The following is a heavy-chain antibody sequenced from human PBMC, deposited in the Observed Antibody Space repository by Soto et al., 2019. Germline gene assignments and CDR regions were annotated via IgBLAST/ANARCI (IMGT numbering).Heavy chain of an antibody. CDR3: ARLRGICSGGSCDSFDY. CDR1: GYSFTSYW. Sequence: GESLKISCNGSGYSFTSYWIGWVRQMPGKGLEWMGIIYPGDSDTRYRPSFQGQVTISVDRSLSTAYLQWSSLKVSDTAMYYCARLRGICSGGSCDSFDYWGQGTVVTVSS. V-gene: IGHV5-51*01. CDR2: IYPGDSDT. J-gene: IGHJ4*02. D-gene: IGHD2-15*01.